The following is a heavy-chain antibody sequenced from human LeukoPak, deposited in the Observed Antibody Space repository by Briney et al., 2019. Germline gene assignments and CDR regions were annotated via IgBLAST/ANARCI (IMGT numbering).Heavy chain of an antibody. V-gene: IGHV3-30-3*02. CDR1: GFTFSSYA. D-gene: IGHD2-2*02. CDR3: AKSRSSSSTSCYNY. CDR2: ISYDGSNK. Sequence: LAGRSLRLSCAASGFTFSSYAIHWVRQAPGKGLEWVAVISYDGSNKYYADSVRDRFTLSRDDSKNTLYLQMNSLRAEDTAVYYCAKSRSSSSTSCYNYWGQGTLVTVSS. J-gene: IGHJ4*02.